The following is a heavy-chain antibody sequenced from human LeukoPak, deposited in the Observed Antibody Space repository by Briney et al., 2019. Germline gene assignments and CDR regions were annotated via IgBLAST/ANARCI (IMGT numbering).Heavy chain of an antibody. CDR2: IKSDGSST. Sequence: GGSLRLSCAASGFTFSNYWMHWVRQAPGKGPVWVSRIKSDGSSTRFADSVKGRFTISRDNSKNTLYLQMNSLRAEDTAVYYCARTPYCGGDCYWGIYYYYGMDVWGQGTTVTVSS. J-gene: IGHJ6*02. V-gene: IGHV3-74*01. CDR1: GFTFSNYW. D-gene: IGHD2-21*02. CDR3: ARTPYCGGDCYWGIYYYYGMDV.